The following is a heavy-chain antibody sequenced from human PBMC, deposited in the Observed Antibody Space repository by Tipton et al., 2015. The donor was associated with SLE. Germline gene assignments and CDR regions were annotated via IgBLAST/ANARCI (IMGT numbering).Heavy chain of an antibody. J-gene: IGHJ3*02. D-gene: IGHD6-19*01. CDR1: GFTFSSYS. CDR3: ARDRVPYSSGCFDI. V-gene: IGHV3-21*01. Sequence: SLRLSCAASGFTFSSYSMNWVRQAPGKGLEWVSSISSSSSYIYYADSVKGRFTISRDNAKNSLYLQMNSLRAEDTAVYYCARDRVPYSSGCFDIWGQGTMVTVSS. CDR2: ISSSSSYI.